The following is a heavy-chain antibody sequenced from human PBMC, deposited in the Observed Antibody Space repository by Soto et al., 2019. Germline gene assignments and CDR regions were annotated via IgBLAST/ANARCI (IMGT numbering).Heavy chain of an antibody. Sequence: QVQLVESGGGVVQPGRSLRLSCAASGFTFSSYGMHWVRQAPGKGLEWVAVISYDGSNKYYADSVKGRFTISRDNSKNTQYLQMNSLRAEYTAVYYCAKDRRVVAVAAPFDYWGQGTLVTVSS. V-gene: IGHV3-30*18. CDR3: AKDRRVVAVAAPFDY. J-gene: IGHJ4*02. D-gene: IGHD6-19*01. CDR1: GFTFSSYG. CDR2: ISYDGSNK.